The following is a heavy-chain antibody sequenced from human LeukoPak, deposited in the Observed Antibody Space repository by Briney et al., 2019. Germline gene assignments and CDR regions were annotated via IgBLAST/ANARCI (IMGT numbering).Heavy chain of an antibody. D-gene: IGHD1-20*01. CDR3: ARPMLRITGTTPHRARTADRDYRTRAFDY. CDR2: IYASGST. J-gene: IGHJ4*02. Sequence: SETLSLTCTVSGGSISSYYWSWIRQPAGKGLEWIGRIYASGSTNYNPSLKSRVTMSVDTSNNQFSLKLSSVTAADTAVYYCARPMLRITGTTPHRARTADRDYRTRAFDYWGQGTLVTVSS. CDR1: GGSISSYY. V-gene: IGHV4-4*07.